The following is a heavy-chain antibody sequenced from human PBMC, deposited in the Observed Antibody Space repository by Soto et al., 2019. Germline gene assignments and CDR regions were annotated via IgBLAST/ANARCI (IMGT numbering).Heavy chain of an antibody. CDR1: GGSISSYY. Sequence: QVQLQESGPGLVKPSETLSLTCTVSGGSISSYYSSWIRQPPGKRLEWIGYIYYLGSTNYTPSLKSRVTISVDTSKNQSPLKLSSVPAADSAVYHCARHPGASFDYWGQGTLVTVSS. V-gene: IGHV4-59*01. J-gene: IGHJ4*02. CDR3: ARHPGASFDY. D-gene: IGHD7-27*01. CDR2: IYYLGST.